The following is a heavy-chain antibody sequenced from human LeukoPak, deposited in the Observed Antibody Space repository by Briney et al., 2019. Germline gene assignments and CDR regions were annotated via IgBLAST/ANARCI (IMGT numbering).Heavy chain of an antibody. D-gene: IGHD3-10*01. CDR3: ARHFRTYGSGTYYFDY. CDR1: GGSISSYY. CDR2: IYYSGST. J-gene: IGHJ4*02. Sequence: SETLSLTCTVSGGSISSYYWSWIRQPPGKGLEWIGYIYYSGSTNYNPSLKSRVTISVDTSKNQFSLKLSSVTAADTAVYYCARHFRTYGSGTYYFDYWGQGTLVTVSS. V-gene: IGHV4-59*08.